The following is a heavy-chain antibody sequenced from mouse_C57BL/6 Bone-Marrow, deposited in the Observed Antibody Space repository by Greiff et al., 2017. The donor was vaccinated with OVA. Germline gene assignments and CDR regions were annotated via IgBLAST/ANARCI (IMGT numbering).Heavy chain of an antibody. CDR1: GYSFTDYN. V-gene: IGHV1-39*01. J-gene: IGHJ1*03. Sequence: VQLKESGPELVKPGASVKISCKASGYSFTDYNMHWVKQSTGKSLEWIGVINPNYGTTSYNQKFKGKATLTVDQSSSTAYMQLNSLTSEDSAVYYCAFYYGGSYKYFDDWGTGTTVTVSS. CDR3: AFYYGGSYKYFDD. D-gene: IGHD1-1*01. CDR2: INPNYGTT.